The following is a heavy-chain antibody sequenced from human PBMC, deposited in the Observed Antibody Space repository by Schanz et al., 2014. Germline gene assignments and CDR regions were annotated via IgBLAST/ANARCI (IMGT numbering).Heavy chain of an antibody. D-gene: IGHD3-10*01. CDR2: INAHTGNT. CDR3: ARVHIATYHYNSPGAFDI. V-gene: IGHV1-18*01. CDR1: GYIFGSHG. Sequence: QLMQSGSEVRKPGASVKVSCKASGYIFGSHGMTWVRQAPGQGPELMGWINAHTGNTQYAQKFHGIVNMTRDTVTTTVHLELTRLRTDDTAIYYCARVHIATYHYNSPGAFDIWGQGTRVTVSS. J-gene: IGHJ3*02.